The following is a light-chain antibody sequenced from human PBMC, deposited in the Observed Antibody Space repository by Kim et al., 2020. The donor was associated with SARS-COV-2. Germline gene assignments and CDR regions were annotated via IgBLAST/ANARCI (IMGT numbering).Light chain of an antibody. V-gene: IGKV2-24*01. CDR2: KIS. CDR1: QSLVNSEGNNY. CDR3: FQATQNPHS. Sequence: PAAISGNTSQSLVNSEGNNYLGCFQQRPGKPPRLLIYKISNWFSGVPDRFSGSGAGTDFTLKISRVEAEDVGIYYCFQATQNPHSFGQGTKLEI. J-gene: IGKJ2*03.